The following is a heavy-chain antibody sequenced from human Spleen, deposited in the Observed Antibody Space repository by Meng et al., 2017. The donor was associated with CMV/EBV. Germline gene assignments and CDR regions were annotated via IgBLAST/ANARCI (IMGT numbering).Heavy chain of an antibody. D-gene: IGHD2-2*01. Sequence: GESLKISCAASGFTFSRYSMNWVRQAPGKGLEWVSSISSGSSYIYYADSVKGRFTISRDNAKNSLYLQMNSLRAEDTALYYCAKGYCSSTSCYPDDAFDIWGQGTMVTVSS. CDR1: GFTFSRYS. J-gene: IGHJ3*02. CDR2: ISSGSSYI. CDR3: AKGYCSSTSCYPDDAFDI. V-gene: IGHV3-21*04.